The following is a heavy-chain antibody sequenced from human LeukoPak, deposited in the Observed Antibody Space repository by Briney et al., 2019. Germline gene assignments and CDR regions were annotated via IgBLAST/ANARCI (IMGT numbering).Heavy chain of an antibody. Sequence: PGGSLRLSCAASGFAFSNYAMSWVRQAPGKALEWVSGISSSGTSTFFADSVKGRFTVSRDNSNKTHYLQMNSLRADDTALYYCAKLSSPTTPQDYWGQGTLVTVSS. CDR3: AKLSSPTTPQDY. CDR1: GFAFSNYA. D-gene: IGHD4-11*01. V-gene: IGHV3-23*01. CDR2: ISSSGTST. J-gene: IGHJ4*02.